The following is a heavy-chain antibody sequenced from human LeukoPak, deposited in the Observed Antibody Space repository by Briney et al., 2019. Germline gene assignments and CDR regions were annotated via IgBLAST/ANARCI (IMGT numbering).Heavy chain of an antibody. CDR2: ISQSGST. V-gene: IGHV4-34*01. CDR3: ARATDDEFYLYYGMDV. J-gene: IGHJ6*02. CDR1: GGSFSGYY. D-gene: IGHD3-16*01. Sequence: SETLSLTCAVYGGSFSGYYWNWIRQPPGRGLEWIGEISQSGSTNYNPSLKSRITMSVDTSKNQFSLQLRSMTAADTAVYFCARATDDEFYLYYGMDVWGQGTTVTVSS.